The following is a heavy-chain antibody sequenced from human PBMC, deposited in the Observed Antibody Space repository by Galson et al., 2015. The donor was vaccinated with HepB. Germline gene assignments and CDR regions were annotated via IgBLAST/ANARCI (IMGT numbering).Heavy chain of an antibody. V-gene: IGHV1-18*01. Sequence: QSGAEVKKPGESLRISCKASGYTFTSYGISWVRQAPGQGLEWMGWISAYNGNTNYAQKLQGRVTMTTDTSTSTAYMELRSLRSDDTAVYYCARQFLSYYYMDVWGKGTTVTVSS. CDR3: ARQFLSYYYMDV. D-gene: IGHD3-3*01. CDR1: GYTFTSYG. CDR2: ISAYNGNT. J-gene: IGHJ6*03.